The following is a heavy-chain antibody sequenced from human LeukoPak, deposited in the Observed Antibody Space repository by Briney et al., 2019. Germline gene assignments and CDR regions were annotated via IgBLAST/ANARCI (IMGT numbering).Heavy chain of an antibody. J-gene: IGHJ5*02. Sequence: SETLSLTCTVSGYSISSGYYWSWIRQPPGKGLEWIGEINHSGSTNYNPSLKSRVTISVDTSKNQFSLKLSSVTAADTAVYYCARGRVADIVVVVAATRHWFDPWGQGTLVTVSS. CDR2: INHSGST. CDR1: GYSISSGYY. V-gene: IGHV4-38-2*02. D-gene: IGHD2-15*01. CDR3: ARGRVADIVVVVAATRHWFDP.